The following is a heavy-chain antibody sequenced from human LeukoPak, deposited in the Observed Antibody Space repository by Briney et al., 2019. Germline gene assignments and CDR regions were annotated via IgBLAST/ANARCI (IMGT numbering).Heavy chain of an antibody. J-gene: IGHJ6*02. CDR3: ARLRFLEWFGGPNYYYYGMDV. V-gene: IGHV4-34*01. CDR2: INHSGST. D-gene: IGHD3-3*01. CDR1: GGSFSGYY. Sequence: SETLSLTCGVYGGSFSGYYWSWIRQPPGKGLEWIGEINHSGSTNYNPSLKSRVTISVDTSKNQFSLKLSSVTAADTAVYYCARLRFLEWFGGPNYYYYGMDVWGQGTTVTVSS.